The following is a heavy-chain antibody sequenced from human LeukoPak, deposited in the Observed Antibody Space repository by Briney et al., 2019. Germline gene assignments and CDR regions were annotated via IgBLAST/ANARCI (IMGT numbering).Heavy chain of an antibody. V-gene: IGHV1-18*01. J-gene: IGHJ4*02. CDR1: GYTFTSYG. CDR2: ISAYNGNT. Sequence: ASVKVSCKASGYTFTSYGISWVRQAPGQGLEWMGWISAYNGNTNYAQKLQGRVTMTTDASTSTAYMELRSLRSDDTAVYYCARGDIVIIPAVKLYYLDSWGQGTLVTVSS. CDR3: ARGDIVIIPAVKLYYLDS. D-gene: IGHD2-2*01.